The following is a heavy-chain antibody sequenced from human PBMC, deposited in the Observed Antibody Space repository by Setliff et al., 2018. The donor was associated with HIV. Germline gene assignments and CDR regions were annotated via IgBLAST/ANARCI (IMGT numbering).Heavy chain of an antibody. CDR1: GGPITTSDYY. CDR3: ARQYCGGDCHFYYYTDV. V-gene: IGHV4-39*01. D-gene: IGHD2-21*02. CDR2: IYYSGST. J-gene: IGHJ6*03. Sequence: SETLSLTCTVSGGPITTSDYYWGWIRQPPGKGLEWIGAIYYSGSTYYSPSLKSRVTISVDTSKNQFSLNLNSVTATDTAVYYCARQYCGGDCHFYYYTDVWGKGTTVTVSS.